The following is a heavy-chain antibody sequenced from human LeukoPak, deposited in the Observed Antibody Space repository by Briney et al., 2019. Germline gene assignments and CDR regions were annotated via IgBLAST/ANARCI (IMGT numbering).Heavy chain of an antibody. CDR1: GGSISSYY. CDR2: IYTSGST. V-gene: IGHV4-4*07. CDR3: ARVAPRYCSSTSCYDMDV. D-gene: IGHD2-2*01. Sequence: SETLSLTCTVSGGSISSYYWSWIRQPAGKGLEWIGRIYTSGSTNYNPSLKSRVTMSVDTSKNQFSLKLSSVTAADTAVYYCARVAPRYCSSTSCYDMDVWGKGTTVTVSS. J-gene: IGHJ6*03.